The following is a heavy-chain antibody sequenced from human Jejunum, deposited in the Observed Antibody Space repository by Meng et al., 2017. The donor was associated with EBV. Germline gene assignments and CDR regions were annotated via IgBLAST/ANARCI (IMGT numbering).Heavy chain of an antibody. J-gene: IGHJ4*02. Sequence: QVALEQSGPEVKESGASVKAFCKASGYSVTDYYLHWVRQAPGQGLEWMGRVNPNSGVTNYAEKFQGRVTITRDTSISTSYMELSRLTSDDTAVYYCARPISGYTYYFDYWGQGPLVTVSS. D-gene: IGHD5-18*01. CDR1: GYSVTDYY. CDR3: ARPISGYTYYFDY. CDR2: VNPNSGVT. V-gene: IGHV1-2*06.